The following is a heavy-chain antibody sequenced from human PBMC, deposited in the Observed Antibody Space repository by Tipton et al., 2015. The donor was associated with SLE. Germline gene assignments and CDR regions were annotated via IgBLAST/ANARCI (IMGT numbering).Heavy chain of an antibody. V-gene: IGHV4-39*07. CDR2: IYHSGST. CDR1: GGSISSSSYY. Sequence: TLSLTCTVSGGSISSSSYYWGWIRQPPGKGLEWIGNIYHSGSTFYNPSLKSRVTISVDTSKNQFSLKLSSVAAADTAVYYCARGDGYNFDYWGQGTLVTVSS. CDR3: ARGDGYNFDY. D-gene: IGHD5-24*01. J-gene: IGHJ4*02.